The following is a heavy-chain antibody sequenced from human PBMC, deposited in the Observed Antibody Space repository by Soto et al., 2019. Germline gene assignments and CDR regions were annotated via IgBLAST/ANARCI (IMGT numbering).Heavy chain of an antibody. CDR2: IYFSGST. Sequence: TLSLSCTVSGASVNSGGFYWSWVRQLPGKGLEWIGYIYFSGSTYYNPSLESRVTISLDTSQNQLALNLSSVAAAVTDLYFCESGKEWEVLPEYWGQGDLVTVPS. V-gene: IGHV4-31*03. J-gene: IGHJ4*02. CDR3: ESGKEWEVLPEY. CDR1: GASVNSGGFY. D-gene: IGHD1-26*01.